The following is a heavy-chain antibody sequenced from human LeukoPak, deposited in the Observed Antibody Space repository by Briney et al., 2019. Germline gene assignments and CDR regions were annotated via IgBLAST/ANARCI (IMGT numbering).Heavy chain of an antibody. V-gene: IGHV4-34*01. Sequence: IPSETLSLTCAVYGGSFSGYYWSWIRQPPGKGLEWIGEINHSGSTNYNPSLKSRVTISVDTSKNQFSLKLSSVTAADTAVYYCARLRRAVRGQWKAGNWFDPWGQGILVTVSS. CDR2: INHSGST. J-gene: IGHJ5*02. CDR1: GGSFSGYY. D-gene: IGHD3-10*01. CDR3: ARLRRAVRGQWKAGNWFDP.